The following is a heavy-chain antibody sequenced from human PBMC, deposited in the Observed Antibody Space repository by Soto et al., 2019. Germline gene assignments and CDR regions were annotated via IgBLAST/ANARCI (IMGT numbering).Heavy chain of an antibody. D-gene: IGHD3-3*01. CDR1: GGSISSGDYY. V-gene: IGHV4-30-4*01. J-gene: IGHJ3*02. CDR2: IYYSGST. Sequence: PSATLSLTCTVSGGSISSGDYYWSWIRQPPGKGLEWIGYIYYSGSTYYNPSLKSRVTISVDTSKNQFSLKLSSVTAADTAVYYCARGGGKYYDFWSGYHHDAFDIWGQGTMVTVSS. CDR3: ARGGGKYYDFWSGYHHDAFDI.